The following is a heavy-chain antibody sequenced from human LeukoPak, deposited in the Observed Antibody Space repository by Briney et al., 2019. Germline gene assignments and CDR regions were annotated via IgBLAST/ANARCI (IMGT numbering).Heavy chain of an antibody. CDR3: AKDFTRGMIY. V-gene: IGHV3-7*03. J-gene: IGHJ4*02. Sequence: GGSLRLSCAASGFTFSSYWMSWVRQVPGKGLEWVANIKEDGSEKHFVDSVKGRFTISRDNAKNSLYLQMNSLRAEDTAVYYCAKDFTRGMIYWGQGTLVTVSS. CDR2: IKEDGSEK. D-gene: IGHD3-16*01. CDR1: GFTFSSYW.